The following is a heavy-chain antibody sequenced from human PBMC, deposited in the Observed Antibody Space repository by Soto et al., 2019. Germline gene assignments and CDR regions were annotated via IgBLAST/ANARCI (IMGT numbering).Heavy chain of an antibody. D-gene: IGHD6-13*01. J-gene: IGHJ4*02. CDR2: ISGSGGST. CDR3: AKEEGKAAAGSVALFDY. CDR1: GVTFSSYA. V-gene: IGHV3-23*01. Sequence: EVQLLESGGGLVQPGGSLRLSCAASGVTFSSYAMSWVRQAPGKGLEWVSAISGSGGSTYYADSVKGRFTISRDNSKNTLYLQMNSLRAEDTAVYYCAKEEGKAAAGSVALFDYWGQGTLVTVSS.